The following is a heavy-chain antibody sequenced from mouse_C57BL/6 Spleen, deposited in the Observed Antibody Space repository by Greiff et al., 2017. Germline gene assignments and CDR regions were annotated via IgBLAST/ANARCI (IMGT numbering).Heavy chain of an antibody. J-gene: IGHJ3*01. CDR3: AIEYDYEGAWFAY. D-gene: IGHD2-4*01. Sequence: VQLQQPGAELVKPGASVKVSCKASGYTFTSYWLHWVKQRPGQGLEWIGRIHPSDSDTNYNQKFTGKATLTVDKSSSTAYMQLSSLTAEDSAVYYCAIEYDYEGAWFAYWGQGTLVTVSA. V-gene: IGHV1-74*01. CDR1: GYTFTSYW. CDR2: IHPSDSDT.